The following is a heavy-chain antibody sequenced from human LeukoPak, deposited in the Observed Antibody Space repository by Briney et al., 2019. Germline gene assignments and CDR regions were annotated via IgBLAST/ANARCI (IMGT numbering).Heavy chain of an antibody. Sequence: PSETLSLTCTVSGGSVSSGSYYWSWIRQPPGKGLEWIGYIYYSGSTNYTPSLKSRVTISLDTSQNQFSLKLSSVTAADTAVYYRAIIFVGTSWGFDYWGQGTLVTISS. J-gene: IGHJ4*02. CDR2: IYYSGST. CDR1: GGSVSSGSYY. CDR3: AIIFVGTSWGFDY. D-gene: IGHD6-13*01. V-gene: IGHV4-61*01.